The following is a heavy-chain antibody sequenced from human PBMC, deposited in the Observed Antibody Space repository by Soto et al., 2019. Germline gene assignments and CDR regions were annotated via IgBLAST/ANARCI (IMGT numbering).Heavy chain of an antibody. D-gene: IGHD2-15*01. V-gene: IGHV4-39*01. Sequence: SEMLSLTCSVSGGSISSSSYYWVWIRQPPGKGLEWIGSIYYSGSTYYNPSLKSRVTISVDTSKNQFSLKLSSVTAADTAVYFCASLRGTAATVSMAFIDWFDPWGQGTLVPVSS. CDR3: ASLRGTAATVSMAFIDWFDP. CDR2: IYYSGST. J-gene: IGHJ5*02. CDR1: GGSISSSSYY.